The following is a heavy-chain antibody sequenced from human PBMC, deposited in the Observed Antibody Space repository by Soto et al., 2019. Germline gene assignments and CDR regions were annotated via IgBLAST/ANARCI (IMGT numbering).Heavy chain of an antibody. CDR3: ATDLYYYDSSGYYCY. Sequence: ASVKVSCKVSGYTLTELSMHWVRQAPGKGLEWMGGFDPEDGETIYAQKFQGRVTMTEDTSTDTAYMELSSLRSEDTAVYYCATDLYYYDSSGYYCYWGQGTLVTSPQ. CDR2: FDPEDGET. CDR1: GYTLTELS. V-gene: IGHV1-24*01. D-gene: IGHD3-22*01. J-gene: IGHJ4*02.